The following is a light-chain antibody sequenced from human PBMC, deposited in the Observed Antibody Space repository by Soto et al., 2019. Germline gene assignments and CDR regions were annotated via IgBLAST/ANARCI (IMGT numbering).Light chain of an antibody. CDR2: AAS. CDR1: QSISPY. J-gene: IGKJ4*01. CDR3: QQSYSSPIT. V-gene: IGKV1-39*01. Sequence: DIQMTQSPSSLSASVGDRVTITCRASQSISPYLSWYQQKPGQAPRLLIYAASSMQSGVPSRFSGSGAGTDFTLTISSLQPEDSATFYCQQSYSSPITVGGGTKVEIK.